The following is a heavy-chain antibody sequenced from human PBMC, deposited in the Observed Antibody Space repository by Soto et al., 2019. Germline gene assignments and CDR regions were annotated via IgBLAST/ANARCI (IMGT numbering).Heavy chain of an antibody. CDR2: ISNSGNT. CDR1: GGSMRSGSYY. V-gene: IGHV4-31*03. Sequence: KPSETLSLTCSVSGGSMRSGSYYWTWIRQHPGKGLEWVAYISNSGNTYYNPSLETRLTISLDTSKNLFSLSLTSVTAADTALYYCARGSFSSSSSWFDPWGQGTLVTV. D-gene: IGHD6-6*01. CDR3: ARGSFSSSSSWFDP. J-gene: IGHJ5*02.